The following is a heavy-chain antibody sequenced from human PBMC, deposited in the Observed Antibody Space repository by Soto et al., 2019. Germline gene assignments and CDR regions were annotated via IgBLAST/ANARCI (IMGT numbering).Heavy chain of an antibody. CDR1: GFTFTSPA. J-gene: IGHJ4*02. V-gene: IGHV1-58*02. CDR3: AASPVVEGGLFDY. D-gene: IGHD2-2*01. Sequence: QMQLVQSGPEVKKPGTSVKVSCKASGFTFTSPAMQWVRQARGQRLEWIGWIVVGSGNTNYAQKFQERVTITRDMSTSTAYMELSSLRSEDTAVYYCAASPVVEGGLFDYWGQGTLVTVSS. CDR2: IVVGSGNT.